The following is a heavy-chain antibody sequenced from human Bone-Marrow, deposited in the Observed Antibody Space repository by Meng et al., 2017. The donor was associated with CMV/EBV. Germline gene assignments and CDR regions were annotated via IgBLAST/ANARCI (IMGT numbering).Heavy chain of an antibody. CDR1: GFTFSSYE. V-gene: IGHV3-48*03. CDR2: IGTSGYTI. J-gene: IGHJ4*02. Sequence: GGSLRRSCAASGFTFSSYEMNWVRQAPGKCLEWISYIGTSGYTIYYAVSVQGRFTMSRDNAKNSVYLQVDSLGVEDTAVYYCARDWQYAHSPGVFEYWGQGMLVNVSS. CDR3: ARDWQYAHSPGVFEY. D-gene: IGHD2-2*01.